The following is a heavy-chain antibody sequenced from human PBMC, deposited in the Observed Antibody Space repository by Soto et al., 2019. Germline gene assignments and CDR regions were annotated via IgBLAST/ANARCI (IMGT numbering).Heavy chain of an antibody. CDR1: GGSFSGYY. D-gene: IGHD3-10*01. J-gene: IGHJ5*02. Sequence: QVQLQQWGAGLLKPSETLSLTCAVYGGSFSGYYWSWIRQPPGKGLEWIGEINHSGSTNYNPSLKSRVTISVDTSKNQFSLKLSSVTAADTAVYYCARRREYYGSGKFHNWFDPWGQGTLVTVSS. CDR2: INHSGST. V-gene: IGHV4-34*01. CDR3: ARRREYYGSGKFHNWFDP.